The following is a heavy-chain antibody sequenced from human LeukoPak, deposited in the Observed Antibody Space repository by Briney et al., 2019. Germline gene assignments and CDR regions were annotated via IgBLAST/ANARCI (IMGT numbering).Heavy chain of an antibody. CDR1: GFSFSSYW. J-gene: IGHJ4*02. V-gene: IGHV3-7*02. CDR2: IKEDGSEK. D-gene: IGHD3-10*01. Sequence: GGSLRLSCAASGFSFSSYWMSWVRQAPGKGLEWVANIKEDGSEKYYVESVKGRFTISRDNAENSLYLQMNSLRAEDTAVYYCARGRLGGSGSYYNVLDYWGQGTLVTVSS. CDR3: ARGRLGGSGSYYNVLDY.